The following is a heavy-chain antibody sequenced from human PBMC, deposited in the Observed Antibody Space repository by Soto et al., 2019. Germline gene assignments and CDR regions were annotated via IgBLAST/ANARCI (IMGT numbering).Heavy chain of an antibody. CDR2: IYSGGST. CDR3: AREPPATRHGIAV. Sequence: EVQLVETGGGLIQPGGSLRLSCAASGFTVSSNYMSWVRQAPGKGLEWVSVIYSGGSTYYADSVRGRFTISRDNAKNTLYLQMKILREDDTAVYYCAREPPATRHGIAVWGKGPTVPVSS. CDR1: GFTVSSNY. V-gene: IGHV3-53*02. J-gene: IGHJ6*04.